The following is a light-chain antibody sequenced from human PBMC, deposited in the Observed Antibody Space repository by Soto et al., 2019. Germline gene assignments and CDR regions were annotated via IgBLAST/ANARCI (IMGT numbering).Light chain of an antibody. V-gene: IGKV3-15*01. CDR1: QSVSSN. CDR3: QQYNNWPRT. J-gene: IGKJ1*01. CDR2: GAS. Sequence: EIMLTPSQATLSVSPGERATLSCRASQSVSSNLAWYQQKPGQAPRLLIYGASTRATGIPARFSGSGSGTEFTLTISSLQSEDFAVYYCQQYNNWPRTFGQGTKVDIK.